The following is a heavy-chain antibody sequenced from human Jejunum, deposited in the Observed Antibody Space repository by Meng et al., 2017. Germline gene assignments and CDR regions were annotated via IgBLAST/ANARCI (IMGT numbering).Heavy chain of an antibody. CDR1: GASNSTTNYY. Sequence: LLLQESCPGLVKPSETLALPCTVSGASNSTTNYYWGWIRQPPGKGLEWIGTMSYSGSTYFNPSLKGRITISTDTSKNQFSLKLNSVTAADTAVYYCARDEWFGRYWGVWFDPWGQGTLVTVSS. CDR3: ARDEWFGRYWGVWFDP. D-gene: IGHD3-10*01. V-gene: IGHV4-39*07. CDR2: MSYSGST. J-gene: IGHJ5*02.